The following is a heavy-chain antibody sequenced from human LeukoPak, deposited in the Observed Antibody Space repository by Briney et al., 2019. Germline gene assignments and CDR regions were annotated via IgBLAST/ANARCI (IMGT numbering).Heavy chain of an antibody. CDR1: GFTFSSYA. D-gene: IGHD2-2*02. CDR3: AKGLGYCSSTSCYMSAFDI. V-gene: IGHV3-23*01. J-gene: IGHJ3*02. CDR2: ISGSGGST. Sequence: GGSLRLSCVASGFTFSSYAMSWVRQAPGKGLEWVSAISGSGGSTYYADSVKGRFTISRDNSENTLYLQMNSLRAEDTAVYYCAKGLGYCSSTSCYMSAFDIWGQGTMVTVSS.